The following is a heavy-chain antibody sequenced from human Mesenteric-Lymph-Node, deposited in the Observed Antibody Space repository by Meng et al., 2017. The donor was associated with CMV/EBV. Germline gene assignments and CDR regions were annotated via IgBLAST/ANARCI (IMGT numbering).Heavy chain of an antibody. CDR2: INPNSGGT. Sequence: ASVKVSCKASGYTFTGYYMHWVRQAPGQGLEWMGWINPNSGGTNYAQKFQGRVTMTRDTSISTAYMELSRLTSDDTAVYYCARDTSRNIAARPTYWGQGTLVTVSS. J-gene: IGHJ4*02. CDR1: GYTFTGYY. V-gene: IGHV1-2*02. D-gene: IGHD6-6*01. CDR3: ARDTSRNIAARPTY.